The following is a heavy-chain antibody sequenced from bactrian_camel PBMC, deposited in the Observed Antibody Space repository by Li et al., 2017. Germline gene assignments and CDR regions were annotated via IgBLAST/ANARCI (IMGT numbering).Heavy chain of an antibody. CDR1: GYTLGNIC. D-gene: IGHD3*01. V-gene: IGHV3S53*01. CDR2: IDSAGTT. Sequence: HVQLVESGGGSVQAGGSLRLSCAVSGYTLGNICIGWFRQSLGKGPEGVATIDSAGTTTYADSVKGRFSISQERANNTVYLQMNNLQPEDTAVYYCAAEWKWGGYCVNTRPPPQFAVRGQGTQVTVS. CDR3: AAEWKWGGYCVNTRPPPQFAV. J-gene: IGHJ4*01.